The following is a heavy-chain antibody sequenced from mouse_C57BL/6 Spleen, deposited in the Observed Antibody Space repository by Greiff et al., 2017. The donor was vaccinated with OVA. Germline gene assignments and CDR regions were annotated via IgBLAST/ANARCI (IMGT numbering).Heavy chain of an antibody. J-gene: IGHJ3*01. CDR1: GYTFTSYW. CDR2: INPSNGGT. CDR3: ARTGLYGSSYPAWFAY. Sequence: LQQPGTELVKPGASVKLSCKASGYTFTSYWMHWVKQRPGQGLEWIGNINPSNGGTNYNEKFKSKATLTVDKSSSTAYMQLSSLTSEDSAVYYCARTGLYGSSYPAWFAYWGQGTLVTVSA. V-gene: IGHV1-53*01. D-gene: IGHD1-1*01.